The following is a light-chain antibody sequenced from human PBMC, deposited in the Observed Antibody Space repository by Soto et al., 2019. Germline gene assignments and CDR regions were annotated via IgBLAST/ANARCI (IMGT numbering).Light chain of an antibody. J-gene: IGKJ1*01. CDR2: DAS. V-gene: IGKV1-5*01. Sequence: QRTQSPSTLSASLGDRGTITCRASQNIRSWLAWFQQKPGKAPKLPIYDASSLESGVPQRFGGSGSGTEFTLTSSSMQAADSSTYSCQQSQSYWTFGQGTNVYIK. CDR1: QNIRSW. CDR3: QQSQSYWT.